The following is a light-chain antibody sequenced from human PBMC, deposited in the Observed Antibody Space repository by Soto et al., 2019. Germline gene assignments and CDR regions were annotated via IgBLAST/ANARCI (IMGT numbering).Light chain of an antibody. V-gene: IGKV3-20*01. CDR3: QQYGSSPRT. CDR2: GAS. CDR1: QSVSNSY. Sequence: DIVLTQSPSTLSSSPGERATISCRASQSVSNSYLAWYQQTPGQAPRLLIYGASSRATGIPDRFSGSGSGTDFTLTISRLEPDDFAVYYCQQYGSSPRTFGQGTKVEIK. J-gene: IGKJ1*01.